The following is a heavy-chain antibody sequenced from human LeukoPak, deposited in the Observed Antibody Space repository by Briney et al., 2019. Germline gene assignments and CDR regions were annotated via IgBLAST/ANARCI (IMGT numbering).Heavy chain of an antibody. Sequence: AGGSLRLSCAASGFTFSTYWMHWVRQAPGKGLVLVSRISTDGSSTNYADSVKGRFTISRDNANSTLYLQLNSLRAEDPAVYSCARDQATSTVLGPWGQGTLVTVSS. CDR3: ARDQATSTVLGP. D-gene: IGHD5-24*01. CDR1: GFTFSTYW. CDR2: ISTDGSST. V-gene: IGHV3-74*01. J-gene: IGHJ5*02.